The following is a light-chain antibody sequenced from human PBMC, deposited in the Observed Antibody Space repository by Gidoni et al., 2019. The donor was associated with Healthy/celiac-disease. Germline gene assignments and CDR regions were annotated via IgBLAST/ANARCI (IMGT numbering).Light chain of an antibody. CDR1: QSISRY. CDR3: QQSYSTPYT. Sequence: DIQMTQSPSSLSASVGDRVTITFRASQSISRYLNRYQQKPGKATKHLTYAASSLQSGVPSRFSGSGYGTEFTLTISCLQPEDFSTYYCQQSYSTPYTFGQGTKLEIK. V-gene: IGKV1-39*01. CDR2: AAS. J-gene: IGKJ2*01.